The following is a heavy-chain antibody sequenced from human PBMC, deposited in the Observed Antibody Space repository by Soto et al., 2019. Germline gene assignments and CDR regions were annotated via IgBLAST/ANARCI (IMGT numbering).Heavy chain of an antibody. CDR2: ISSSGRRS. J-gene: IGHJ4*02. CDR1: RFTFSGYA. Sequence: EVQLMESGGGLVQPGGSLRLSCEGSRFTFSGYAMGWVRQASGKGLEWVAVISSSGRRSGYADSVKGRLTISRDNSKNTLYRQVNSLRDEDTGVFHCVRDPESEHGLFFDSWGQGTLVTVSS. CDR3: VRDPESEHGLFFDS. D-gene: IGHD2-21*01. V-gene: IGHV3-23*01.